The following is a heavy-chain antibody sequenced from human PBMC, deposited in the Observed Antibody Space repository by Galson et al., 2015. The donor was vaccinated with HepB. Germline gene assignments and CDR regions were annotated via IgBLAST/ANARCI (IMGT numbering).Heavy chain of an antibody. J-gene: IGHJ5*02. CDR1: GYTLTELS. V-gene: IGHV1-24*01. D-gene: IGHD1-26*01. CDR2: FDPEDGET. CDR3: ATDMRWELRGWFDP. Sequence: SVKVSCKVSGYTLTELSMHWVRQAPGKGLEWMGGFDPEDGETIYAQKFQGGVTMTEDTSTDTAYMELSSLRSEDTAVDYCATDMRWELRGWFDPWGQGTLVTVSS.